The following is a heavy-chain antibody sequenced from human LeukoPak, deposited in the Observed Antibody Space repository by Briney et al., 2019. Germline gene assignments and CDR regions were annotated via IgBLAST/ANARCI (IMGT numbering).Heavy chain of an antibody. CDR1: GYSFITYR. CDR3: ARFHRYGDYAPDAFDI. CDR2: IYPGDSDT. Sequence: NHGESLKISCKGSGYSFITYRIGWVRQMPGKGLEWMGIIYPGDSDTRYSPSFQGQVTISADKSISTAYLQWSSLKASDTAMYYCARFHRYGDYAPDAFDIWAKGQWSPSLQ. V-gene: IGHV5-51*01. J-gene: IGHJ3*02. D-gene: IGHD4-17*01.